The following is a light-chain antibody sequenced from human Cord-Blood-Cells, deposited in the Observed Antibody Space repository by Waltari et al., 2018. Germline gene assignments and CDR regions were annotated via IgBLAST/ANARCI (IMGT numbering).Light chain of an antibody. CDR2: WAS. Sequence: DIVMTQSPDSLAVSLGERAPINCKSSQSVLYSSNNKNYLAWYQQKPGHPPKLLIYWASTRKSGVPDRFSDSGSGTDFTLTISSLQAEDVAVYYCQQYYSTPYTFGQGTKLEIK. CDR1: QSVLYSSNNKNY. V-gene: IGKV4-1*01. CDR3: QQYYSTPYT. J-gene: IGKJ2*01.